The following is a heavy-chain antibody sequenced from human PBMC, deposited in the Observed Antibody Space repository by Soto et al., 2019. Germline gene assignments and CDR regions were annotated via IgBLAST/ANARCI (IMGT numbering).Heavy chain of an antibody. Sequence: PSETLSLTCTVSGGSVSSGSYYWSWIRQPPGKGLEWIGYIYYSGSTNYNPSLKSRVAISVDTSKNQFSLKLSSVTAADTAVYYCARSRGPKYSLLLRGYYYYGMDVWGQGTTVT. CDR3: ARSRGPKYSLLLRGYYYYGMDV. CDR2: IYYSGST. J-gene: IGHJ6*02. D-gene: IGHD3-22*01. CDR1: GGSVSSGSYY. V-gene: IGHV4-61*01.